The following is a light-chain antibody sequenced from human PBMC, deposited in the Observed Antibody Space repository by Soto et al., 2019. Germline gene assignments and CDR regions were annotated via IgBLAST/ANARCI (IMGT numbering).Light chain of an antibody. J-gene: IGLJ1*01. V-gene: IGLV1-40*01. CDR1: SSNIGAGYD. CDR3: QSYDSSLSGSYV. Sequence: QAVVTQPPSVSGAPGQRVTISCTGSSSNIGAGYDVHWYQQLPGTAPKLLIYGNSNRPSGVPDRFSGSKSGTSASLAITGLQADDEADYYCQSYDSSLSGSYVFGTGTKVTVL. CDR2: GNS.